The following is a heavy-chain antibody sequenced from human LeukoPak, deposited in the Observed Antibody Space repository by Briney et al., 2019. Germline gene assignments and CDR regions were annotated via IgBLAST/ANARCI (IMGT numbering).Heavy chain of an antibody. CDR1: GYTFTGYY. CDR2: INPNSGGA. Sequence: ASVKVSCKASGYTFTGYYMHWVRQAPGQGLEWMGWINPNSGGANYAQKFQGRVTMTRDTSISTAYMELSRLRSDDTVVYYCARVVRYYGSGSYSPTSFDYWGQGTLVTVSS. D-gene: IGHD3-10*01. J-gene: IGHJ4*02. CDR3: ARVVRYYGSGSYSPTSFDY. V-gene: IGHV1-2*02.